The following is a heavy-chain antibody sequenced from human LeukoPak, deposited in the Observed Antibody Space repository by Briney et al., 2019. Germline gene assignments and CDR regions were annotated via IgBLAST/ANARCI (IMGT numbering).Heavy chain of an antibody. J-gene: IGHJ5*02. V-gene: IGHV4-34*11. Sequence: SETLSLTCAVHGGSFSGYYWTWIRQPPGKGLEWIGRIYSSGNTNYNPSLKSRVTISVDTSKNQFSLELNSVTAADTAIYYCARDGSYCSSTSCYSWFDPWGQGTLVTVSS. D-gene: IGHD2-2*01. CDR3: ARDGSYCSSTSCYSWFDP. CDR1: GGSFSGYY. CDR2: IYSSGNT.